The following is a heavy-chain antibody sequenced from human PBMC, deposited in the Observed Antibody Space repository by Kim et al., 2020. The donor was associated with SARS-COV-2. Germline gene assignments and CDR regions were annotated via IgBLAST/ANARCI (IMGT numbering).Heavy chain of an antibody. Sequence: GGSLRLSCAASGFTFSSHAMSWVRQAPGKGLQWVSSISASGDSTYYADSVKGRLTISRDNSKNTLFLQVNSLRAEDTAVYYCAKDRRASYPGYFDYWGQGTLVTVSS. D-gene: IGHD3-10*01. V-gene: IGHV3-23*01. CDR2: ISASGDST. J-gene: IGHJ4*02. CDR3: AKDRRASYPGYFDY. CDR1: GFTFSSHA.